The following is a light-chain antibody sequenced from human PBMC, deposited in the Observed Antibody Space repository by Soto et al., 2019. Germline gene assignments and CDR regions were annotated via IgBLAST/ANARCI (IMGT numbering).Light chain of an antibody. V-gene: IGKV3-20*01. Sequence: VMTQSPATLSVKPGERATLSCRASQSVSSNYLAWCQQRPGQAPRLLIYGASTRAAGIPDRFSGSGSGTDFTLTITRLEPEDSAVYFCQQYTGPPTTFGQGTLLEIK. J-gene: IGKJ5*01. CDR3: QQYTGPPTT. CDR1: QSVSSNY. CDR2: GAS.